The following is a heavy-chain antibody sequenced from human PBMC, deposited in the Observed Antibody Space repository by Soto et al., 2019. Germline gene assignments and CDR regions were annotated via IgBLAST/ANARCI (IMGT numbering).Heavy chain of an antibody. Sequence: PGGSLRLSCAASGFTFSSYAMHWVRQAPGKGLEWVAVISYDGSNKYYADSVKGRFTISRDNSKNTLYLQMNSLRAEDTAVYYCARDRYVGTGNSDSSYFVYWGQGTLVTVSS. CDR3: ARDRYVGTGNSDSSYFVY. CDR2: ISYDGSNK. CDR1: GFTFSSYA. D-gene: IGHD1-1*01. J-gene: IGHJ4*02. V-gene: IGHV3-30-3*01.